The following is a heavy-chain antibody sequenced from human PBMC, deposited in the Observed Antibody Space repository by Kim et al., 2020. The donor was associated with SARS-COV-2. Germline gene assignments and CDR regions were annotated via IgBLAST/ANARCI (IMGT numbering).Heavy chain of an antibody. V-gene: IGHV4-59*01. CDR3: AREIEGYSSSWYIDY. J-gene: IGHJ4*02. Sequence: NHSIKRRVTISIDTSKNQFSLKRSSVTAADTAVYYWAREIEGYSSSWYIDYWGQGTLVTVSS. D-gene: IGHD6-13*01.